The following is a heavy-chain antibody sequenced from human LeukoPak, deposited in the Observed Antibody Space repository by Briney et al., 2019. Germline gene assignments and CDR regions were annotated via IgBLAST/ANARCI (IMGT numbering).Heavy chain of an antibody. V-gene: IGHV3-23*01. CDR2: ISGSGGST. J-gene: IGHJ4*02. D-gene: IGHD3-22*01. CDR3: AKARRYYASAGY. CDR1: GFTFSSYA. Sequence: GGSLRLSCASSGFTFSSYAMSWVRQAPGEGPEWVSGISGSGGSTYYADSVKGRFTISRDNSKNTLYLQMNSLSAEDTAVYHCAKARRYYASAGYWGQGTLVTVSS.